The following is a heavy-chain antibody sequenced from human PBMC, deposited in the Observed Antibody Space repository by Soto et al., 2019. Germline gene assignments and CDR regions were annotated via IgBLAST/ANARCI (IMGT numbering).Heavy chain of an antibody. CDR2: ISSSSSTI. V-gene: IGHV3-48*02. J-gene: IGHJ4*02. Sequence: NWVRQSPWEGLDWISYISSSSSTIYFADALKGRFTISRDNAKNSLYLQMNSLREQDTAVYYCASILQYCTSTSCYPWGRFDSRGQGTLVTVSS. CDR3: ASILQYCTSTSCYPWGRFDS. D-gene: IGHD2-2*01.